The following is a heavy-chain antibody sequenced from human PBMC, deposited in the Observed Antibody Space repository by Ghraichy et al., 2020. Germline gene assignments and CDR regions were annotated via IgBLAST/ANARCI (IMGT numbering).Heavy chain of an antibody. CDR1: GGTFSSYA. Sequence: SVKVSCKASGGTFSSYAISWVRQAPGQGLEWMGGIIPIFGTANYAQKFQGGVTITADESTSTAYMELSSLRSEDTAVYYCAREGYDILTGHIPPHAFDIWGQGTMVTVSS. CDR3: AREGYDILTGHIPPHAFDI. V-gene: IGHV1-69*13. CDR2: IIPIFGTA. D-gene: IGHD3-9*01. J-gene: IGHJ3*02.